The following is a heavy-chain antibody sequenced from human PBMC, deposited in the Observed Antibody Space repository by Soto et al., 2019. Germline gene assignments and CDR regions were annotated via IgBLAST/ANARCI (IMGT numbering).Heavy chain of an antibody. CDR2: ILYTGNT. V-gene: IGHV4-59*01. Sequence: SETLSLTCTVSGVSISNYYWSWIRQPPGKGLEWLGYILYTGNTNYNPSLKSRVTISVDTSKNQVSLELTSVTTADTAVYLCARDAYGSRNYYEPHYYYAMDVWGQGTTATVSS. D-gene: IGHD3-10*01. CDR3: ARDAYGSRNYYEPHYYYAMDV. CDR1: GVSISNYY. J-gene: IGHJ6*02.